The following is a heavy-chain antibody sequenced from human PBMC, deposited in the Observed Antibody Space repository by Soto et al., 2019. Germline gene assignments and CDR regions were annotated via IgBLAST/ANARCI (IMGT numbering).Heavy chain of an antibody. D-gene: IGHD3-16*01. V-gene: IGHV3-33*05. CDR3: ARWGTTGGLDD. J-gene: IGHJ1*01. Sequence: QVQLVESGGGVVQPGSSLRVSCDGSGFTFRSYVIHWVRQAPGKGLEWVALTSYDGSDKYYDDSVRGRFTISRDNSRNTVHLQMDSLRLEDTALYYCARWGTTGGLDDWGQGTLVSVSS. CDR2: TSYDGSDK. CDR1: GFTFRSYV.